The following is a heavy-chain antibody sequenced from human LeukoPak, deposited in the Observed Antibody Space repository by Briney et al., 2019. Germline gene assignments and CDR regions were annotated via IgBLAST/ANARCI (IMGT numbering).Heavy chain of an antibody. D-gene: IGHD1-1*01. CDR1: GGSISSGGYY. J-gene: IGHJ4*02. V-gene: IGHV4-31*03. CDR3: ARGRTTASPEYFDY. Sequence: SQTLSLTCTVSGGSISSGGYYWSWIRQHPGKGLEWIGYIYYSGSTYYNPSFKSRVTISVDTSKNQFSLKLSSVTAADTAVYYCARGRTTASPEYFDYWGQGTLVTVSS. CDR2: IYYSGST.